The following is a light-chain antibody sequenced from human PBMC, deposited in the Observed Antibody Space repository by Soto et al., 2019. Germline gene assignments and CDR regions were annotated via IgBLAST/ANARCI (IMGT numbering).Light chain of an antibody. J-gene: IGKJ1*01. CDR3: QQYYSTPWK. Sequence: DIVMTQSPDSLAVSLGERATINCKSSQSVLYSSNNKNHLAWYQQKSGQPPKLLIYWASTWESGVPDRFRGSGSGTDFTLTISRLQAEDVAVYYCQQYYSTPWKFGQRTKVEIK. V-gene: IGKV4-1*01. CDR1: QSVLYSSNNKNH. CDR2: WAS.